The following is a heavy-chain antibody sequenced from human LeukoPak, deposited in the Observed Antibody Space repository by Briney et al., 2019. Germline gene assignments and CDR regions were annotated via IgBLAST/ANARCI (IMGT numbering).Heavy chain of an antibody. V-gene: IGHV4-59*01. CDR3: ARYRRNNDYYLDD. J-gene: IGHJ4*02. Sequence: SETLSLTCTASGGSIRGYYWSWIRQPPGKGLEWIGYIYYSGSTNYNPSLQSRVTMSIVTSKNQFSLKLRSLTAADTAVYYCARYRRNNDYYLDDWGQGTLVTVSS. CDR1: GGSIRGYY. CDR2: IYYSGST. D-gene: IGHD1-14*01.